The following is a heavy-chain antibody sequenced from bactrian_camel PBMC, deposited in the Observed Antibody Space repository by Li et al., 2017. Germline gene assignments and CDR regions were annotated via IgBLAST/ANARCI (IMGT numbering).Heavy chain of an antibody. Sequence: HVQLVESGGGSVQAGGSLRLSCAASGSTANINAMGWFRQAPGKEREGVAAIGWRYGDATYVDSIKGRFAISQDKTKNTVYLQMDSLKPEDTAMYYCALDSDGGTWWPPYPKEYNIWGQGTQVTVS. J-gene: IGHJ4*01. CDR1: GSTANINA. V-gene: IGHV3S60*01. CDR3: ALDSDGGTWWPPYPKEYNI. CDR2: IGWRYGDA. D-gene: IGHD7*01.